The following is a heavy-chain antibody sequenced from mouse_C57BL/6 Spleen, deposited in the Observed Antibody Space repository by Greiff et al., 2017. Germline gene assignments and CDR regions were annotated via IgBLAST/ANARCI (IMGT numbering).Heavy chain of an antibody. CDR1: GYTFTDYY. CDR3: ARDYFSWFAY. Sequence: VQLQQSGPELVKPGASVKISCKASGYTFTDYYINWVKQRPGQGLELIGWIYPGSGNTKYNEKFKGKATLTVDKSSSTAYMQLSSLTSEDSAVYFCARDYFSWFAYWGQGTLVTVSA. D-gene: IGHD1-1*01. J-gene: IGHJ3*01. V-gene: IGHV1-84*01. CDR2: IYPGSGNT.